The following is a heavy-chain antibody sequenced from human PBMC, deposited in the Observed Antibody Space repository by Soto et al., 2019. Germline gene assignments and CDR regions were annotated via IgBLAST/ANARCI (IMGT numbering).Heavy chain of an antibody. CDR3: VRDQDSRGYSVFNL. Sequence: SLRLSCEASGFSFSSFFMHWVRQGPGKGLEWVSRISNDGTGTTYADSVQGRFTVSRDNSKTTVYLQMNRLRPEDTAVYFCVRDQDSRGYSVFNLWGQG. D-gene: IGHD3-22*01. CDR1: GFSFSSFF. V-gene: IGHV3-74*01. CDR2: ISNDGTGT. J-gene: IGHJ5*02.